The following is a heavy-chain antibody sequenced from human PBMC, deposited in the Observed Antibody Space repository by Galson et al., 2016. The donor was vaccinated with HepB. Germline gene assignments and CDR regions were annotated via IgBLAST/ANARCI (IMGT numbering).Heavy chain of an antibody. V-gene: IGHV1-18*01. D-gene: IGHD1-1*01. Sequence: SVKVSCKASGYTFRSHGISWVRQAPGQGLEWMGWISDNSGDTQYSEKLQGRVTMTPDASTATDYMELRSLRSYDTAFYYRGRDKRQGLDVWGQGTTVTVSS. J-gene: IGHJ6*02. CDR2: ISDNSGDT. CDR1: GYTFRSHG. CDR3: GRDKRQGLDV.